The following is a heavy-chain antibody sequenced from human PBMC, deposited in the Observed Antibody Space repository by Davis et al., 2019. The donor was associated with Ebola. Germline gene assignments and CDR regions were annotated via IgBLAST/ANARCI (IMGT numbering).Heavy chain of an antibody. D-gene: IGHD3-22*01. CDR2: ISWDGRST. CDR3: TAYDSTFRNY. V-gene: IGHV3-43D*03. J-gene: IGHJ4*02. Sequence: GGSLRLSCAASGFTFGAYAMHWVRQAPGKGLEWVSLISWDGRSTAYADSVRDRFSISRGNSRSFLYLQMNGLRAEDTALYYCTAYDSTFRNYWGQGTLVTVSS. CDR1: GFTFGAYA.